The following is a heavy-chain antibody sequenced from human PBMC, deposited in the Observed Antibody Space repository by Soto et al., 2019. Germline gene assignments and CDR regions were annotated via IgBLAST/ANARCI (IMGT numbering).Heavy chain of an antibody. CDR1: GYTFTSYD. D-gene: IGHD3-3*01. Sequence: GASVKASCKASGYTFTSYDINWLRQATEQGLEWMGWMNPNSGNTGYAQKFQGRVTMTRNTSISTAYMELSSLRSEDTAVYYCARGLNVLGRLRFLEWLPRPPSYNWFDPWGQGTLVTVSS. J-gene: IGHJ5*02. V-gene: IGHV1-8*01. CDR3: ARGLNVLGRLRFLEWLPRPPSYNWFDP. CDR2: MNPNSGNT.